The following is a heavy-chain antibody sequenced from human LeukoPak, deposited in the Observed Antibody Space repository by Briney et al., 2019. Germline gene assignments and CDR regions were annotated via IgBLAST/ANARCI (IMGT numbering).Heavy chain of an antibody. CDR3: ARDGPGRGYYYGMDV. Sequence: ASVKVSCKASGYTFTSYYMHWVRQAPGQGLEWMGIINPSGGSTSYAQKFQGRVTMTTDTSTSTAYMELRSLRSDDTAVYYCARDGPGRGYYYGMDVWGQGTTVTVSS. CDR2: INPSGGST. V-gene: IGHV1-46*01. CDR1: GYTFTSYY. D-gene: IGHD1-26*01. J-gene: IGHJ6*02.